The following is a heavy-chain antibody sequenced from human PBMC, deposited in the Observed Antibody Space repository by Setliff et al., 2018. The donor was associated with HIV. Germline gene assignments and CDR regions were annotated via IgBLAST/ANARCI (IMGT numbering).Heavy chain of an antibody. V-gene: IGHV6-1*01. D-gene: IGHD6-19*01. CDR3: ARGSYGSVLL. CDR2: TYYRSKWYF. CDR1: GDSVSSNNAA. Sequence: SETLSLTCAISGDSVSSNNAAWNWIRQSPLRGLEWLGRTYYRSKWYFDYAVSVKSRIIIKPDTSKNQFSLHLNSVTPDDTAVYYCARGSYGSVLLWGQGTLVTVSS. J-gene: IGHJ4*02.